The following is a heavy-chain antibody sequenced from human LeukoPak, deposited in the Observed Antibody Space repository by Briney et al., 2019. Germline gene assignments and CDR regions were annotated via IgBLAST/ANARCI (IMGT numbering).Heavy chain of an antibody. CDR3: ARREKQARELLWFGELPRHFDY. D-gene: IGHD3-10*01. J-gene: IGHJ4*02. CDR1: GFTFSDYY. Sequence: GGSLRLSCAASGFTFSDYYMSWIRQAPGKGLEWVSYISSSGSTIYYADSVKGRFTISRDNAKNSLYLQMNSLRAEDTAVYYCARREKQARELLWFGELPRHFDYWGQGTLVTVSS. CDR2: ISSSGSTI. V-gene: IGHV3-11*01.